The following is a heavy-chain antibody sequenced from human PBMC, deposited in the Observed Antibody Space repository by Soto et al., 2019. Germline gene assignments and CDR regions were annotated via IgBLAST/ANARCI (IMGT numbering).Heavy chain of an antibody. CDR2: ISYDGSNK. V-gene: IGHV3-30-3*01. Sequence: QVQLVESGGGVVQPGRSLRLSCAASGFTFSSSAMHWVRQAPGKGLEWVAVISYDGSNKYYADSVKGRFTIFRDNSKNTLYLQMNSLRAEDTAVYYCARGIECFGELLTSLGYYYYGMDVSGQGTTVTVS. CDR1: GFTFSSSA. D-gene: IGHD3-10*01. J-gene: IGHJ6*02. CDR3: ARGIECFGELLTSLGYYYYGMDV.